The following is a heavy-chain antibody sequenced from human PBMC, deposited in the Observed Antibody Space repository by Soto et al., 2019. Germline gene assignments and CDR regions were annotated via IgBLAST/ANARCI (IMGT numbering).Heavy chain of an antibody. CDR1: GGSISSGGYS. Sequence: SETLSLTCAVSGGSISSGGYSWSWIRQPPGKGLEWIGYMYHSGSTYYNPSLKSRVTISIDRSKNQFSLKLSSVTASDTAMYYCTRDLDYGGDSDSVDIWGQGTMVTVSS. V-gene: IGHV4-30-2*01. D-gene: IGHD4-17*01. CDR3: TRDLDYGGDSDSVDI. J-gene: IGHJ3*02. CDR2: MYHSGST.